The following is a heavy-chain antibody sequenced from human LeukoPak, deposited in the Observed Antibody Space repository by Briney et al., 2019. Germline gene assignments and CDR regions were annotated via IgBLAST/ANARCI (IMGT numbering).Heavy chain of an antibody. CDR1: GFTFSSYW. Sequence: PGGSLRLSCAASGFTFSSYWMDWVRQAPGKGLEWVSAISGSGGSTYYADSVKGRFTISRDNSKNTLYLQMNSLRAEDTAVYYCAKVGAVVAALYFDYWGQGTLVTVSS. CDR3: AKVGAVVAALYFDY. J-gene: IGHJ4*02. CDR2: ISGSGGST. V-gene: IGHV3-23*01. D-gene: IGHD2-15*01.